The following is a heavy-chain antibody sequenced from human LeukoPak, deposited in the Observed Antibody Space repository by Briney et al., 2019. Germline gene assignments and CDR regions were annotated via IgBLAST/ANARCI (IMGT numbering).Heavy chain of an antibody. D-gene: IGHD6-13*01. Sequence: GGSLRLSCAASGFTFSSYWMHWVRQAPGKGLVWVSRINSDGSSTSYADSVKGRFTISRDNAKNTLYLQMNSLRAEDTAVYYCARGQRSSSWIWPNDYWGQGTLVTVSS. J-gene: IGHJ4*02. CDR2: INSDGSST. CDR3: ARGQRSSSWIWPNDY. V-gene: IGHV3-74*01. CDR1: GFTFSSYW.